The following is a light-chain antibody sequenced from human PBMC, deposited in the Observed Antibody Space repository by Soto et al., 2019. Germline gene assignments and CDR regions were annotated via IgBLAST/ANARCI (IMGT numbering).Light chain of an antibody. CDR1: QSVSSY. J-gene: IGKJ5*01. V-gene: IGKV3-11*01. CDR3: QQRSNWPPIT. CDR2: DAS. Sequence: VMTQSPATLSLPPGERATLSCRASQSVSSYLAWYQQKPGQAPRLLIYDASNRATGIPARFSGSGSGTDFTLTISSLEPEDFAVYYRQQRSNWPPITFGQGTRLEIK.